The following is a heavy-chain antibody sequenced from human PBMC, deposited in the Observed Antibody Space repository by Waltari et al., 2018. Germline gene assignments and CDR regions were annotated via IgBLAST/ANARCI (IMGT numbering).Heavy chain of an antibody. J-gene: IGHJ4*02. V-gene: IGHV3-30*18. Sequence: QVQLVESGGGVVQPGRSLRLSCAASGFTFSSYGMPWVRTAPGKGLEWVAVIWYDGSNKYYADSVKGRFTISRDNSENTLYLQMNSLRAEDTAMYYCAKDSYCSSTSCFIGYWGQGTLVTVSS. D-gene: IGHD2-2*01. CDR2: IWYDGSNK. CDR1: GFTFSSYG. CDR3: AKDSYCSSTSCFIGY.